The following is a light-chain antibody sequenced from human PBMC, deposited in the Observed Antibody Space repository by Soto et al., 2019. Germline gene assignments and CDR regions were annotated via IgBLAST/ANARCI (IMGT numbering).Light chain of an antibody. V-gene: IGLV2-14*01. CDR1: SSDVGGYNY. CDR3: SSYTSFSTYV. J-gene: IGLJ1*01. CDR2: EVS. Sequence: QSVLTQPASVSGSPGQSLTISCTGTSSDVGGYNYVSWYQQHPGKAPKLMIYEVSNRPSGVSNRFSGSKSDNTASLTISGLQAEYEADYYCSSYTSFSTYVFGTGTKLTVL.